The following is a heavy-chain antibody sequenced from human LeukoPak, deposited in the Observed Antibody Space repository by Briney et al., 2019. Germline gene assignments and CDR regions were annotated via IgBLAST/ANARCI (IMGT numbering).Heavy chain of an antibody. J-gene: IGHJ5*02. CDR1: GGTFSSYA. V-gene: IGHV1-69*04. CDR3: ARDRARLRFLEWLSPYNWFDP. Sequence: SVKVSCKASGGTFSSYAISWVRQAPGQGLEWMGRIIPILGIANYAQKFQGRVTITADKSTSTAYMELSGLRSEDTAVYYCARDRARLRFLEWLSPYNWFDPWGQGTLVTVSS. CDR2: IIPILGIA. D-gene: IGHD3-3*01.